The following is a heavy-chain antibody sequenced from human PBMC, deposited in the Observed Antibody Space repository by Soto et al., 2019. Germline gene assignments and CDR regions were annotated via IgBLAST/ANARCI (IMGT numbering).Heavy chain of an antibody. J-gene: IGHJ4*02. CDR1: GGSFSGYY. CDR3: ARGLAAAGRTENYYFDY. D-gene: IGHD6-13*01. V-gene: IGHV4-34*01. CDR2: INHSGST. Sequence: SETLSLTCAVYGGSFSGYYWRWIRQPPGKGLEWIGEINHSGSTNYNPSLKSRVTISVDTSKNQFSLKLSSVTAADTAVYCCARGLAAAGRTENYYFDYWGQGTLVTVSS.